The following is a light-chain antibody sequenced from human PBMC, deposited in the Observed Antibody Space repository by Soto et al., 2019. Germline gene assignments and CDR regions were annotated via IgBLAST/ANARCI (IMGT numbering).Light chain of an antibody. J-gene: IGKJ1*01. CDR1: QSVSSN. Sequence: EIVMTQSPATLSASPGERATVSCRASQSVSSNLAWYQQKPGQAPRLLIYAASTRATGIPARFSGSGSGTEFTLTISSLQSEDFAVYYCQQYNDWPPPWTFGQGTKVQIK. CDR3: QQYNDWPPPWT. V-gene: IGKV3-15*01. CDR2: AAS.